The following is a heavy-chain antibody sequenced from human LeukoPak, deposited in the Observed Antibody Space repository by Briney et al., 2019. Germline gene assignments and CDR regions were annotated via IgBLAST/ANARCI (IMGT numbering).Heavy chain of an antibody. CDR3: AKDLSSAVAGY. Sequence: GGSLRLSCAASGFTFGTYAMSWVRQAPGKGLEWISAISGSGGSTYYADSVKGRFTISRDNSKNTVYLQMNSLRAEDTAVYYCAKDLSSAVAGYWGQGTLVTVSS. CDR1: GFTFGTYA. CDR2: ISGSGGST. J-gene: IGHJ4*02. D-gene: IGHD6-19*01. V-gene: IGHV3-23*01.